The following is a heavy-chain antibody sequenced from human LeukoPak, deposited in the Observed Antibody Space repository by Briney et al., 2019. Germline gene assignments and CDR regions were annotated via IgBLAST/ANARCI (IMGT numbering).Heavy chain of an antibody. CDR3: ARGGGYYDSSGLQGY. D-gene: IGHD3-22*01. CDR1: GFTFSSYG. CDR2: IRYDGSNK. J-gene: IGHJ4*02. V-gene: IGHV3-30*02. Sequence: GGSLRLSCAASGFTFSSYGMHWVRQAPGKGLEWVAFIRYDGSNKYYADSVKGRFTISRDNSKNTLYLQMSSLRAEDTAVYYCARGGGYYDSSGLQGYWGQGTLVTVSS.